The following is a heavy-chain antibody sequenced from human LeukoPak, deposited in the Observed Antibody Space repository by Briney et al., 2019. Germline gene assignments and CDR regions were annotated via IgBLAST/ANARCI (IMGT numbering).Heavy chain of an antibody. J-gene: IGHJ3*02. Sequence: PSETLSLTCAVYGGSFSGYYWSWIRQPPGKGLEWIGEINHSGSTNYNPSLKSRVTIFMDMSNNQFSLTMSSVTAADTAMYYCARLLRPGGRKGDAFDIWGQGTMVTVSS. CDR1: GGSFSGYY. D-gene: IGHD1-26*01. CDR3: ARLLRPGGRKGDAFDI. CDR2: INHSGST. V-gene: IGHV4-34*01.